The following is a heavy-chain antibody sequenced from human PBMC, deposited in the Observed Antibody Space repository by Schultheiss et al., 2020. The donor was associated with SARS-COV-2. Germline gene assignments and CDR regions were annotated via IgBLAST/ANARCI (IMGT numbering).Heavy chain of an antibody. V-gene: IGHV4-34*01. J-gene: IGHJ5*02. D-gene: IGHD6-13*01. Sequence: SETLSLTCAVYGGSFSGYYWSWIRQPPGKGLEWIGEINHSGSTNYNPSLKSRVTISVDTSKNQFSLKLSSVTAADTAVYYCARHEAAAGNNWFDPWGQGTLVTVSS. CDR3: ARHEAAAGNNWFDP. CDR1: GGSFSGYY. CDR2: INHSGST.